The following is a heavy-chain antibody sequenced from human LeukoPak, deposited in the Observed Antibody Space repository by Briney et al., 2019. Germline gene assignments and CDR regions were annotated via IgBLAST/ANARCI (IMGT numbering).Heavy chain of an antibody. Sequence: SETLSLTCTVSGGSISGYYWSWIRQPPGKGLEWIGYIHYSGSTNYNPSLKSRVTISVDTSKNQFSLKLSSVTAADTAVYYCARVDTAMVTDYWGQGTLVTVSS. CDR2: IHYSGST. D-gene: IGHD5-18*01. V-gene: IGHV4-59*01. CDR3: ARVDTAMVTDY. CDR1: GGSISGYY. J-gene: IGHJ4*02.